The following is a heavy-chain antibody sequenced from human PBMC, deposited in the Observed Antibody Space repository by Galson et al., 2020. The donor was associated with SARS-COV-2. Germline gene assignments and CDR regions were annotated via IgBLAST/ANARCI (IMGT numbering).Heavy chain of an antibody. J-gene: IGHJ4*02. CDR3: AKGPVAGTGF. Sequence: SETLSLTCTVSGGSISSGSYYWSWVRQPAGKGLEWIGRIHTSGSTDYNPSLKSRVTILLDMSKNHFSLTLTSVTAADTAVYYCAKGPVAGTGFWGPGTLVTVSS. D-gene: IGHD6-19*01. CDR1: GGSISSGSYY. CDR2: IHTSGST. V-gene: IGHV4-61*02.